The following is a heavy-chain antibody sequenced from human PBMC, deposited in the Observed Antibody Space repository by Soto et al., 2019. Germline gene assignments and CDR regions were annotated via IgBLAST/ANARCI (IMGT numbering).Heavy chain of an antibody. CDR3: AKKGTVGEWLLNYYYYYYMDV. CDR1: GFTFSSYA. CDR2: ISGSGGST. Sequence: PGGSLRLSCAASGFTFSSYAMSWVRQAPGKGLEWVSAISGSGGSTYYADSVKGRFTISRDNSKNTLYLQMNSLRAEDTAVYYCAKKGTVGEWLLNYYYYYYMDVWGKGTTVTVSS. J-gene: IGHJ6*03. V-gene: IGHV3-23*01. D-gene: IGHD3-3*01.